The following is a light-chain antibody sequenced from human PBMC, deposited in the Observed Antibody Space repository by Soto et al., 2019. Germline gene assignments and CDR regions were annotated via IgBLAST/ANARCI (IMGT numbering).Light chain of an antibody. CDR3: QQYNNCPGT. CDR1: QNVSSN. J-gene: IGKJ4*01. CDR2: GAS. V-gene: IGKV3-15*01. Sequence: EIVMTQSPATLSVSPGERATLSCRASQNVSSNLAWYQQKPGQAPRLLIYGASTRATGIPARFSGSGSGTEFTLTISSLQSEDFAVYYCQQYNNCPGTFGGGTKVEIK.